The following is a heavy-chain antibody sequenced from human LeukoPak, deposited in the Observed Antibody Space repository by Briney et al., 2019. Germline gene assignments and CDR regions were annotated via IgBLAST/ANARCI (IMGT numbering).Heavy chain of an antibody. D-gene: IGHD3-9*01. CDR2: IKQDGREK. Sequence: GGSLRLSCVASGYTLSIDWICWARQAPRKGRGWVANIKQDGREKYYVDSVKGRFTISRDNAKNSLYLQMNSLRAEDTAVYYRARLSGCFDCRRGGQGTLVTVSS. CDR3: ARLSGCFDCRR. CDR1: GYTLSIDW. J-gene: IGHJ4*02. V-gene: IGHV3-7*01.